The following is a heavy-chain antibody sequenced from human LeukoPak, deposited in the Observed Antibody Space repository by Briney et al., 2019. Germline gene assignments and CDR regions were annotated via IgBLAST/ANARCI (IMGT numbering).Heavy chain of an antibody. D-gene: IGHD2-2*01. J-gene: IGHJ5*02. Sequence: GASVKVSCKASGYTFTSYDINWVRQATGQGLEWMGWMNPNSGNTGYAQKFQGRVTITRNISISTAYMELSSLRSEDTAVYYCARGYCSSTSCYGHNWFDPWGQGTLVTVSS. CDR3: ARGYCSSTSCYGHNWFDP. CDR1: GYTFTSYD. CDR2: MNPNSGNT. V-gene: IGHV1-8*01.